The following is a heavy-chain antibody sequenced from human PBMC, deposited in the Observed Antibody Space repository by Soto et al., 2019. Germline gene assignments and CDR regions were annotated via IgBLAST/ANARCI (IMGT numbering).Heavy chain of an antibody. J-gene: IGHJ5*02. D-gene: IGHD1-20*01. V-gene: IGHV1-69*13. CDR1: GGTFISYA. Sequence: SVKVSCKASGGTFISYAISWVRQDPGQGLEWMRRIIPIFGTANYAQKFQARDTITADESTSTAYMELSSLRSEDTAVYYCARDRYPFDPWGQGTLVTVSS. CDR3: ARDRYPFDP. CDR2: IIPIFGTA.